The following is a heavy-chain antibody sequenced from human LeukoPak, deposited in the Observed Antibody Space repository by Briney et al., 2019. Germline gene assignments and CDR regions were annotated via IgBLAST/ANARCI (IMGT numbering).Heavy chain of an antibody. V-gene: IGHV5-51*01. CDR3: AGPYYYGSGSYYPHAFDI. CDR2: IYPGDSDT. CDR1: GYSFTSYW. J-gene: IGHJ3*02. D-gene: IGHD3-10*01. Sequence: GESLKISCKGSGYSFTSYWIGWVRQMPGKGLEWMGIIYPGDSDTRYSPSFQGQATISADKSISTAYLQWSSLKASDTAMYYCAGPYYYGSGSYYPHAFDIWGQGAMVTVSS.